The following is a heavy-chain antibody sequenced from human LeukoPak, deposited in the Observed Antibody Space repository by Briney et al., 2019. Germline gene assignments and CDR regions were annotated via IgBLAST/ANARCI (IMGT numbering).Heavy chain of an antibody. CDR1: GVTFTNYA. CDR3: ARPWDDSSGSYPDAAFDI. D-gene: IGHD3-22*01. V-gene: IGHV3-23*01. CDR2: IRASGNT. J-gene: IGHJ3*02. Sequence: PGESLRLSRAASGVTFTNYALSWVRQAPGKGLEWVSNIRASGNTYYADSVKGRFTISRDNSKNTLSLQMNSLRAGDTAIYFCARPWDDSSGSYPDAAFDIWGQGTMVTVSS.